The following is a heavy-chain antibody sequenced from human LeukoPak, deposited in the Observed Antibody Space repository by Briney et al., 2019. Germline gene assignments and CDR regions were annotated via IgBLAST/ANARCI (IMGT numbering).Heavy chain of an antibody. CDR1: GVSISNYY. D-gene: IGHD6-6*01. V-gene: IGHV4-59*01. Sequence: SETLSLTCSVSGVSISNYYWSWIRQPPGKGLEWIAFIYYDGTTNYDPSLKSRATISVDTSKNQYSLNLISVTPADTAVYYCARGGASSKFFDAWGQGILVTVSS. CDR3: ARGGASSKFFDA. CDR2: IYYDGTT. J-gene: IGHJ4*02.